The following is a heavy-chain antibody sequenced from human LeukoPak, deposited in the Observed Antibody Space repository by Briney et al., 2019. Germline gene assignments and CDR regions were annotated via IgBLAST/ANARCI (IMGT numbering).Heavy chain of an antibody. J-gene: IGHJ5*02. CDR2: MDPNSGNT. D-gene: IGHD6-13*01. CDR1: GYTFTSYD. Sequence: GASVKVSCKSSGYTFTSYDINWVRQATGQGLEWMGWMDPNSGNTGYAQKFQGRVTMTRNTSISTAYMELSSLRSEDTAVYYCAREYSSIDGRRFDPWGQGTLVTVSS. CDR3: AREYSSIDGRRFDP. V-gene: IGHV1-8*01.